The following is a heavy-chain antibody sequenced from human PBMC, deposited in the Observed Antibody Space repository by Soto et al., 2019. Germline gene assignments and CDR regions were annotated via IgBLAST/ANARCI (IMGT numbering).Heavy chain of an antibody. J-gene: IGHJ4*02. D-gene: IGHD6-19*01. CDR1: GYTFTSYA. CDR3: ARAVAVPADFDY. CDR2: INAGNGNT. V-gene: IGHV1-3*05. Sequence: QVQLVQSGAEEKKPGASVKVSCKASGYTFTSYAMHWVRQAPGQRLEWMGWINAGNGNTKYSQKFQGRVTITRDTSASTAYMEVSSLRSEDTAVYYCARAVAVPADFDYWGQGTLVIVSS.